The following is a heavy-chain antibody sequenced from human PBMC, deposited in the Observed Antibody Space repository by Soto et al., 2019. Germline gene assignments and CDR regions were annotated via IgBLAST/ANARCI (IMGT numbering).Heavy chain of an antibody. CDR1: GYTFTSYY. Sequence: GASVKVSCKASGYTFTSYYMHWVRQAPGQGLEWMGISNPSGDSTTYAQKFQGRVTMTRDTSTSTVYMELSSLRYEDTAVYYCARALPRSSGCSYGALDYWGQGTQVTVSS. D-gene: IGHD5-18*01. V-gene: IGHV1-46*01. CDR3: ARALPRSSGCSYGALDY. CDR2: SNPSGDST. J-gene: IGHJ4*02.